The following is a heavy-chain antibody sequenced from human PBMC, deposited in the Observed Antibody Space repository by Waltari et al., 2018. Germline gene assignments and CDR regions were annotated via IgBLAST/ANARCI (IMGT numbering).Heavy chain of an antibody. D-gene: IGHD3-10*01. CDR2: IYTSGST. CDR3: ARDPPQLADAFDI. V-gene: IGHV4-61*02. CDR1: GGPISSGSYY. Sequence: QVQLQESGPGLVKPSETLSLTCSVSGGPISSGSYYWTWIRQPAGKGLELIGRIYTSGSTNYNPSLRSRLTISVETSNNQFSLKLSSVTAADTAVYYCARDPPQLADAFDIWGQGTMVTVSS. J-gene: IGHJ3*02.